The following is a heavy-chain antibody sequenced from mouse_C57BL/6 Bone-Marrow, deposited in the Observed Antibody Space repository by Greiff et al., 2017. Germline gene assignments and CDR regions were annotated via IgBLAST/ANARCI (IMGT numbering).Heavy chain of an antibody. CDR1: GYTFTSYW. V-gene: IGHV1-72*01. D-gene: IGHD1-1*01. Sequence: QVQLKQPGAELVKPGASVKLSCKASGYTFTSYWMHWVKQRPGRGLEWIGRIDPNSGGTTYNEKVKSKATLTVDKPSSTAYMQLSSLTSEDSAVYYCARGWDGSGFLSYYFDYWGQSTTLTVSS. J-gene: IGHJ2*01. CDR3: ARGWDGSGFLSYYFDY. CDR2: IDPNSGGT.